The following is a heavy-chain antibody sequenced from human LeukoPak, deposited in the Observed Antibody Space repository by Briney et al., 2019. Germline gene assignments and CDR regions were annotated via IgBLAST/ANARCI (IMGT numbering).Heavy chain of an antibody. CDR2: IIPIFGTA. CDR3: ARVPVTDNWFDP. V-gene: IGHV1-69*05. Sequence: GASVKVSCKASGYTFYNYGINWVRQAPGQGLEWMGRIIPIFGTANYAQKFQGRVTITTDESTSTAYMELSSLRSEDTAVYYCARVPVTDNWFDPWGQGTLVTVSS. D-gene: IGHD4-17*01. J-gene: IGHJ5*02. CDR1: GYTFYNYG.